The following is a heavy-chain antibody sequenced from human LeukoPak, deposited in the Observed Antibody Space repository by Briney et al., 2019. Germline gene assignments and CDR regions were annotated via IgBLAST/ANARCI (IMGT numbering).Heavy chain of an antibody. V-gene: IGHV3-69-1*01. J-gene: IGHJ6*03. D-gene: IGHD3-10*01. Sequence: GGSLRLSCAASGFTFSSFAMAWVRQTPEKGLQWVSGILAGGAIYYADSVKGRFTISRDNAKNSLYLQMNSLRAEDTAVYYCARVLWFGESKKGYSYYMDVWGKGTTVTVSS. CDR3: ARVLWFGESKKGYSYYMDV. CDR1: GFTFSSFA. CDR2: ILAGGAI.